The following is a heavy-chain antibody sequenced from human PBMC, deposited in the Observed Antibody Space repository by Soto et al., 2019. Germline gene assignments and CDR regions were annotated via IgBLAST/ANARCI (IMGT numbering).Heavy chain of an antibody. V-gene: IGHV3-7*01. Sequence: PGGSLRLSCAASGFTFSSYWMSWVRQAPGKGLEWVANIKQDGSEKYYVDSVKGRFTISRDNAKNSLYLQMNSLRAEDTAVYYCARGYYDFWADAVSWFDPWGQGTLVTVSS. CDR2: IKQDGSEK. CDR3: ARGYYDFWADAVSWFDP. J-gene: IGHJ5*02. CDR1: GFTFSSYW. D-gene: IGHD3-3*01.